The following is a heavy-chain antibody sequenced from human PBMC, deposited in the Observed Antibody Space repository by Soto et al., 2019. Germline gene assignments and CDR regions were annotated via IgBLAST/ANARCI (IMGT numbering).Heavy chain of an antibody. D-gene: IGHD2-2*02. V-gene: IGHV3-23*01. Sequence: EVQLLESGGGLVQPGGSLRLSCAASGFTFSSHAMNWVRQAPGKGLEWVSGISGSGRKTYYADSVKGRFTIFRDTSKNTVYLQMHSLRAQDPALYYCAKDVSVAPVAIAVGRPPMDVWGQETTVIVSS. CDR1: GFTFSSHA. CDR2: ISGSGRKT. CDR3: AKDVSVAPVAIAVGRPPMDV. J-gene: IGHJ6*02.